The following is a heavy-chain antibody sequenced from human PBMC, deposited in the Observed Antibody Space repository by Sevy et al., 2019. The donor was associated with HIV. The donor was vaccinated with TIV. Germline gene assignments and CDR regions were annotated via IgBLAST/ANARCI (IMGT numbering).Heavy chain of an antibody. V-gene: IGHV3-33*06. D-gene: IGHD2-15*01. CDR2: IWYDGSNK. CDR3: AKGACSGGSCYWGGDYYYYYMDV. Sequence: GESLKISCAASGFTFSSYGMHWVRQAPGKGLEWVAVIWYDGSNKYYADSVKGRFTISRDNSKNTLYLQMNSLRAEDTAVYYCAKGACSGGSCYWGGDYYYYYMDVWGKRTTVTVSS. CDR1: GFTFSSYG. J-gene: IGHJ6*03.